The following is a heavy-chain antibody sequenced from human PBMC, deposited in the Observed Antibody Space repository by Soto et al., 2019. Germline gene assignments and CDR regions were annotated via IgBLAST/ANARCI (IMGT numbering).Heavy chain of an antibody. CDR3: ARVGGITVVPPGGYGMDV. CDR2: ISSSSSTI. V-gene: IGHV3-48*01. CDR1: GFTFSSYS. D-gene: IGHD3-3*01. Sequence: EVQLVESGGGLVQPGGSLRLSCAASGFTFSSYSMNWVRQAPGKGLEWVSYISSSSSTIYYADSVKGRFTISRDNAKNSLYLQMNSLRAEDTAVYYCARVGGITVVPPGGYGMDVWGQGTTVTVSS. J-gene: IGHJ6*02.